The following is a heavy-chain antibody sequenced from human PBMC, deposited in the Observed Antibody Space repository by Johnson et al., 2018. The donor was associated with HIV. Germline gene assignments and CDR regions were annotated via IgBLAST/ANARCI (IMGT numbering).Heavy chain of an antibody. D-gene: IGHD6-13*01. V-gene: IGHV3-30*04. J-gene: IGHJ3*02. CDR1: GFTFSSYA. CDR2: ISYDGSNK. Sequence: QEQLVESGGGVVQPGRSLRLSCAASGFTFSSYAMHWVRQAPGKGLEWVAVISYDGSNKYYADSVQGRVTISRDNSKNTLYLQMNSRRAEDTAVYYCAGWGVGSSWNHDAFDIWGQGTMVTVSS. CDR3: AGWGVGSSWNHDAFDI.